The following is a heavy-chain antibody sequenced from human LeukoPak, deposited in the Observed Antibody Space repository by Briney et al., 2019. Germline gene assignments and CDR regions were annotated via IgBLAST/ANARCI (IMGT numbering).Heavy chain of an antibody. J-gene: IGHJ4*02. CDR2: ISAYNGNT. CDR3: ARDWEYQLLPRDFCDY. Sequence: GASVRVSCKASGYTFTDYYMHWVRQAPGQGLEWMGWISAYNGNTNYAQKLQGRVTMTTDTSTSTAYMELRSLRSDDTAVYYCARDWEYQLLPRDFCDYWGQGTLVTVSS. V-gene: IGHV1-18*04. CDR1: GYTFTDYY. D-gene: IGHD2-2*01.